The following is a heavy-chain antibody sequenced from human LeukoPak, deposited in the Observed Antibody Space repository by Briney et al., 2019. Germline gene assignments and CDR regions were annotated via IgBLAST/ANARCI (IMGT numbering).Heavy chain of an antibody. CDR2: ISTYNGNT. D-gene: IGHD3-9*01. J-gene: IGHJ4*02. CDR3: ARDPTPDILYYFDY. V-gene: IGHV1-18*01. CDR1: GYTFTSYA. Sequence: ASVTVSCKASGYTFTSYAIHWVRQAPGQRLEWMGWISTYNGNTDYAQKVQGRVTMTTDTSTSTAYMELRNLRSEDTAVYYCARDPTPDILYYFDYWGQGTLVTVSS.